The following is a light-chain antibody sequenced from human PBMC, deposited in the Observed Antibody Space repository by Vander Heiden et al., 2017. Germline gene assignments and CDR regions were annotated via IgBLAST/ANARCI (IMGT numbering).Light chain of an antibody. J-gene: IGKJ1*01. Sequence: IQMTQFPSTLSSSVGDRVTITCRASQSISSWLAWYQQKPGKAPKLLIYKASSLESGVPSRFSGSGSGTEFTLTISSLQPDDFATYYCQQDNSYSWTFGQGTKVEIK. CDR2: KAS. CDR1: QSISSW. V-gene: IGKV1-5*03. CDR3: QQDNSYSWT.